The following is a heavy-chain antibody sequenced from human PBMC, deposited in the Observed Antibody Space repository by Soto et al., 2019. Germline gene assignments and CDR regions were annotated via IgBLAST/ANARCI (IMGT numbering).Heavy chain of an antibody. D-gene: IGHD3-10*01. CDR2: TQSKAHGGTV. Sequence: EVRLVESGGGSVKPAGSLRLSCTASGLRLSDGWMNWVRQTPGKGLEWVGRTQSKAHGGTVDYAAPVNGRFTISRDDSRIVLYLQMHNLRADDTGIYYCTRRPKARDAGVDPLAYWGQGALVTVSS. CDR3: TRRPKARDAGVDPLAY. CDR1: GLRLSDGW. V-gene: IGHV3-15*07. J-gene: IGHJ4*02.